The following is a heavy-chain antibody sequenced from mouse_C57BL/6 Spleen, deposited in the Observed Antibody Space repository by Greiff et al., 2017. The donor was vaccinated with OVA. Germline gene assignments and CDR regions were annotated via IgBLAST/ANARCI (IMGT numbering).Heavy chain of an antibody. J-gene: IGHJ1*03. CDR2: INPNNGGT. D-gene: IGHD1-1*01. V-gene: IGHV1-18*01. Sequence: VQLQQSGPELVKPGASVKIPCKASGYTFTDYNMDWVKQSHGKSLEWIGDINPNNGGTIYNQKFKGKATLTVDKSSSTAYMELRSLTSEDTAVYYCATLLRYYWYFDVWGTGTTVTVSS. CDR3: ATLLRYYWYFDV. CDR1: GYTFTDYN.